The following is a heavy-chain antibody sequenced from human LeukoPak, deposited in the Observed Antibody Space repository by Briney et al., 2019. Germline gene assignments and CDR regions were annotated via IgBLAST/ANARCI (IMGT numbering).Heavy chain of an antibody. Sequence: GGSLRLSCAASGFTFSTYPINWVRQAPGKGLEWVSLISWDGATTSYGDSVKGRFTISRDNSKNSLNLQMASLRVEDTALYYCARDRASRGYSSGLFDYWAQGTLVTASS. V-gene: IGHV3-43D*03. CDR3: ARDRASRGYSSGLFDY. D-gene: IGHD5-18*01. CDR1: GFTFSTYP. J-gene: IGHJ4*02. CDR2: ISWDGATT.